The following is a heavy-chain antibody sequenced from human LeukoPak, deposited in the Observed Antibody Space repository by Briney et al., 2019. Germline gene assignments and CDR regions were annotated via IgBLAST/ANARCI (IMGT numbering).Heavy chain of an antibody. J-gene: IGHJ4*02. CDR1: GYTFTGYH. D-gene: IGHD3-10*01. CDR3: ASSGFLWFGEYRSPLDY. Sequence: ASVKVSCKASGYTFTGYHMHWVRQAPGQGLEWMGWINPNSGGTNYAQKFQGRVTMTRDTSISTAYMELSRLRSDDTAVYYCASSGFLWFGEYRSPLDYWGQGTLVTVSS. CDR2: INPNSGGT. V-gene: IGHV1-2*02.